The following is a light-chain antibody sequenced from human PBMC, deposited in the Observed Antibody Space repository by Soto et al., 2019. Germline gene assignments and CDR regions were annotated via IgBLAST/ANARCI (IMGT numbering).Light chain of an antibody. CDR1: QSINSN. V-gene: IGKV3-15*01. CDR2: GAS. CDR3: QQYHNWPMYT. J-gene: IGKJ2*01. Sequence: EIVVTQSPATLSVSAGERASLSCRASQSINSNLAWYQQKPGQAPRLPIYGASTRATGIPARFSGSGSGTEFTLTISSLRSEDFAVYYCQQYHNWPMYTFGQGTKLEIK.